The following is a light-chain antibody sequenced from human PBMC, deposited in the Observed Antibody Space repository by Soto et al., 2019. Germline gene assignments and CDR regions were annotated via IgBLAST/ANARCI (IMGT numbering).Light chain of an antibody. CDR1: SSDIGRYNY. J-gene: IGLJ1*01. CDR3: SSYISSSTYV. V-gene: IGLV2-14*01. CDR2: DVS. Sequence: QSVLPQPASVSGSPGQSITISCTGTSSDIGRYNYVSWYQQYPGKAPKFMIYDVSNRPSGVSNRFSGSKSGNTASLTISGLQAEDEADYYCSSYISSSTYVFGTGTKVTVL.